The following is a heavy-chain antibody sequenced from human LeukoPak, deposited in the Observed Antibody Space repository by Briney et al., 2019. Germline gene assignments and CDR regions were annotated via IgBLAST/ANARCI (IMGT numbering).Heavy chain of an antibody. V-gene: IGHV1-18*01. CDR2: ISAYNGNT. Sequence: GASVKVSCKASGYTFTSYGISWVRQAPGQGLEWMGWISAYNGNTNYAQKLQGRVTMTTDTSTSTAYMELSSLRSEDTAVYYCARPSFASYDSSGYYYFDYWGQGTLVTVSS. D-gene: IGHD3-22*01. J-gene: IGHJ4*02. CDR3: ARPSFASYDSSGYYYFDY. CDR1: GYTFTSYG.